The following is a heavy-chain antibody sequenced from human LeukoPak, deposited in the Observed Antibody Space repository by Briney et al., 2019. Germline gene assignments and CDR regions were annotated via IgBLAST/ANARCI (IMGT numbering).Heavy chain of an antibody. Sequence: PSETLSLTCTVSGDSITSDTYYWDWIRQSPGKRLEWIGKIYYTGTTTTSPSLRGRVTMSVDTSKNQFSLELRSVTAADTAVYYCARHGYCTTYTCPPGTHFGFDIWGRGTTVTVSS. CDR2: IYYTGTT. CDR3: ARHGYCTTYTCPPGTHFGFDI. CDR1: GDSITSDTYY. D-gene: IGHD2-8*01. J-gene: IGHJ3*02. V-gene: IGHV4-39*01.